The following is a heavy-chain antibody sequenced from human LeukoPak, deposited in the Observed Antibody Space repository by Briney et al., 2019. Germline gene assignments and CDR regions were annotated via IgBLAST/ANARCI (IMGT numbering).Heavy chain of an antibody. CDR2: ISSSSSYI. J-gene: IGHJ4*02. D-gene: IGHD2-15*01. CDR1: GFTFSSYS. CDR3: ARVSGYGDIVVVVAATPEYYFDY. Sequence: GGSLRLSCAASGFTFSSYSMNWVRQAPGKGLEWVSSISSSSSYIYYADSVKGRFTISRDNAKNSLYLQMNSPRAEDTAVYYCARVSGYGDIVVVVAATPEYYFDYWGQGTLVTVSS. V-gene: IGHV3-21*01.